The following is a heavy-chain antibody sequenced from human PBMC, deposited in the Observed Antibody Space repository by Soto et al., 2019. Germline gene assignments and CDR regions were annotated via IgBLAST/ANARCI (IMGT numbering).Heavy chain of an antibody. J-gene: IGHJ6*02. V-gene: IGHV3-23*01. Sequence: GGSLRLSCAASGFTFSSYAMSWVRQAPGKGLEWVSAISGSGGSTYYADSVKGRFTISRDNSKNTLYPQMNSLRAEDTAVYYCAKEGRICSSTSCLEGYGMDVWGQGTTVTVSS. D-gene: IGHD2-2*01. CDR3: AKEGRICSSTSCLEGYGMDV. CDR2: ISGSGGST. CDR1: GFTFSSYA.